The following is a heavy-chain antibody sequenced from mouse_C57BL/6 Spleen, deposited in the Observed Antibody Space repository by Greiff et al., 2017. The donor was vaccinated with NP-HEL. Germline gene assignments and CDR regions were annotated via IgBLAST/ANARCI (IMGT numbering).Heavy chain of an antibody. V-gene: IGHV2-6*01. J-gene: IGHJ3*01. CDR2: IWGVGST. CDR3: ASGELRGFAY. CDR1: GFSLTSYG. D-gene: IGHD3-2*02. Sequence: VKLMESGPGLVAPSQSLSITCTVSGFSLTSYGVDWVRQSPGKGLEWLGVIWGVGSTNYNSALKSRLSISKDNSKSHVFLKMNSLQTDDTAMYYCASGELRGFAYWGQGTLVTVSA.